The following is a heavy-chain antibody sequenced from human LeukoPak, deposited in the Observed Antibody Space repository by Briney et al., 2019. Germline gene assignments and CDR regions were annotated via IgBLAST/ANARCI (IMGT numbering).Heavy chain of an antibody. CDR2: IYTSGST. CDR3: ARVGYGEGFDP. CDR1: GGSISSGSYY. D-gene: IGHD1-1*01. V-gene: IGHV4-61*02. J-gene: IGHJ5*02. Sequence: PSETLSLTCTVSGGSISSGSYYWRWIRQPAGKGLEWIGRIYTSGSTNYNPSLKSRVTISVDTSKNQFSLKLSSVTAADTAVYYCARVGYGEGFDPWGQGTLVTVSS.